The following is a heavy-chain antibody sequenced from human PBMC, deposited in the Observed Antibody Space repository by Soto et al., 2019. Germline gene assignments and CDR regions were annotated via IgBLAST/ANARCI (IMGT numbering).Heavy chain of an antibody. V-gene: IGHV2-5*02. D-gene: IGHD3-16*01. J-gene: IGHJ3*01. Sequence: HITLKESGPTLVKPTQTLTLTCIFSGFSFSADGVGVGWIRQPPGKTLEWLALIYWDDDTRYRPSLKSRLTITKDSSKNQVVLTMTNMDPLDTATYYCAHAFVWTSWPNDAVDVWCQGTVVTVSS. CDR3: AHAFVWTSWPNDAVDV. CDR2: IYWDDDT. CDR1: GFSFSADGVG.